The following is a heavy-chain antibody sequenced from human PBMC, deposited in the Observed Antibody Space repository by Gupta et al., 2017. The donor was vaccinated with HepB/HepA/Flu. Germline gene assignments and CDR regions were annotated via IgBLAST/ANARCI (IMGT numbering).Heavy chain of an antibody. CDR1: GGSISVYY. CDR2: IYYSGST. V-gene: IGHV4-59*01. CDR3: ARKVGAAGNFDY. D-gene: IGHD6-13*01. J-gene: IGHJ4*02. Sequence: QVQLQESGPGLVKPSETLSLTCAAPGGSISVYYWSWIRQPPGKGLEWIGYIYYSGSTNYNPSLKSRVTISVDTSKNQFSLKLSSVTAADTAVYYCARKVGAAGNFDYWGQGTLVTVSS.